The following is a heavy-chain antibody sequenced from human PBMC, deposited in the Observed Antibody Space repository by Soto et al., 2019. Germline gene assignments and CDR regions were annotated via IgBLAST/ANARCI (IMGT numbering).Heavy chain of an antibody. V-gene: IGHV1-2*04. Sequence: ASVKVSCKASGYSFTANSMHWVRQAPGQGLEWMGWINPNNGGTNYARKFQGWVTMTRDTSISTAYMELRSLISDDTAVYYCARGRIVATIYDYWGQGTLVTVSS. CDR1: GYSFTANS. J-gene: IGHJ4*02. CDR3: ARGRIVATIYDY. CDR2: INPNNGGT. D-gene: IGHD5-12*01.